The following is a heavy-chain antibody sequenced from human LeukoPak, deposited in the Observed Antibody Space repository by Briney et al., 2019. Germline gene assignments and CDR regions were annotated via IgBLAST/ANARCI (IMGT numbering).Heavy chain of an antibody. J-gene: IGHJ4*02. CDR1: GYTFTSYG. CDR3: ARDGFRANDYGGFDY. Sequence: ASVKVSCKASGYTFTSYGISWARQAPGQGLEWMGWISAYNGNTNYAQKLQGRVTMTTDTSTSTAYMELRSLRSDDTAVYYCARDGFRANDYGGFDYWGQGTLVTVSS. D-gene: IGHD4/OR15-4a*01. CDR2: ISAYNGNT. V-gene: IGHV1-18*01.